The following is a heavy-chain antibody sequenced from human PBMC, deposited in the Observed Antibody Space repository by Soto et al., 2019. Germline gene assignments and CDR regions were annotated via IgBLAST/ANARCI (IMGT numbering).Heavy chain of an antibody. Sequence: QVQLVESGGGVVQPGRSLRLSCAASGFTFSSYGMHWVRQAPGQGLEWVAVIWYDGSNKYYADSVKGRFTISRDNSKNTLYLQMDSLRAEDTAVYDCARDRVGIGMDGWGQGTTVTVSS. D-gene: IGHD1-26*01. CDR3: ARDRVGIGMDG. CDR2: IWYDGSNK. CDR1: GFTFSSYG. V-gene: IGHV3-33*01. J-gene: IGHJ6*02.